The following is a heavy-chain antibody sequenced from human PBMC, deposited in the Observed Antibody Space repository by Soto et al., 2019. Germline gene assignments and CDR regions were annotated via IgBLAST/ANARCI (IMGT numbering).Heavy chain of an antibody. J-gene: IGHJ4*02. Sequence: EVQLVESGGGLVKPGGSLRLSCAASGFNFPDTWMSWVRQAPGKGLEWVGRITRHTDGGGTDYAASVEGRFTISRDDSRNTVYLQMSSLKIEDTAVYYCTAGLGRTDDDCWDQGTLVTVSS. CDR1: GFNFPDTW. CDR2: ITRHTDGGGT. CDR3: TAGLGRTDDDC. V-gene: IGHV3-15*01.